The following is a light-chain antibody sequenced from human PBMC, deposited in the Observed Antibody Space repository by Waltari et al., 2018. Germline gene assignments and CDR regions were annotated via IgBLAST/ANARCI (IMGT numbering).Light chain of an antibody. CDR1: SSDVGGYNY. V-gene: IGLV2-11*01. Sequence: QSALTQPRSVSGSPGQSVNISCTGTSSDVGGYNYVSWYQQHPGKDPNLTSYDVSKRPSGVPHRYSGSKSGNTASLTISGLQAEDEADYYCCSYAGSYTYVFGTGTKLT. CDR3: CSYAGSYTYV. CDR2: DVS. J-gene: IGLJ1*01.